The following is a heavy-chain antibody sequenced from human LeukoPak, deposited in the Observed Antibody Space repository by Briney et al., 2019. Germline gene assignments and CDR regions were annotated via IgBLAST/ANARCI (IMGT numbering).Heavy chain of an antibody. CDR1: GGSFSGYY. Sequence: SETLSLTCAVYGGSFSGYYWSWIRQPPGKGLEWIGEINHSGSTNYNPSLKSRVTISVDTSKNQFSLKLSSVTAADTAVYYCARQDISSSWSLDYWGQGTLVTVSS. V-gene: IGHV4-34*01. J-gene: IGHJ4*02. CDR2: INHSGST. D-gene: IGHD6-13*01. CDR3: ARQDISSSWSLDY.